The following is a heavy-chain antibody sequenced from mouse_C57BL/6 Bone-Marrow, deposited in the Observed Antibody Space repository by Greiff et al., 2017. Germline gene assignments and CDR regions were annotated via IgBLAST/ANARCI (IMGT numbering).Heavy chain of an antibody. V-gene: IGHV1-54*01. CDR3: ARPHYYGRYFDV. D-gene: IGHD1-2*01. CDR2: INPGSGGT. J-gene: IGHJ1*03. Sequence: QVQLQQSGAELVRPGTSVKVSCKASGYAFTNYLIEWVKQRPGQGLEWIGVINPGSGGTNYNEKFKGKATLTADKSSSTAYMQLSSLTSEDSAVYFCARPHYYGRYFDVWGTGTTVTVSS. CDR1: GYAFTNYL.